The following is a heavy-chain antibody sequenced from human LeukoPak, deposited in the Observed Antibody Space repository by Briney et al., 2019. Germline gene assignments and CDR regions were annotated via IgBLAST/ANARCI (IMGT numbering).Heavy chain of an antibody. V-gene: IGHV4-34*01. J-gene: IGHJ4*02. Sequence: SETLSLTCAVYGGSFSGYYWSWIRQPPGKGLEWIGEINHSGSTNYNPSLKSRVTISVDTSKNQFSLKLSSVTAADTAVYYCARGQVSGIYSSSWYRTQYYFDYWGQGTLVTVSS. D-gene: IGHD6-13*01. CDR3: ARGQVSGIYSSSWYRTQYYFDY. CDR2: INHSGST. CDR1: GGSFSGYY.